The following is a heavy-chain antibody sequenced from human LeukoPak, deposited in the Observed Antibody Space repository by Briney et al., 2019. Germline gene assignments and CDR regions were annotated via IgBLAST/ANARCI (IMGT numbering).Heavy chain of an antibody. D-gene: IGHD4-17*01. CDR2: IYPGGSDT. J-gene: IGHJ3*02. V-gene: IGHV5-51*01. Sequence: HGESLKISCKGSGYSFTSYWIGWVLQMPGKGLEWMVIIYPGGSDTRYSPSFQGQVTISADKSISTAYLQWSSLKASDTAMYYCARGYDYGDYVRAFDIWGQGTMVTVSS. CDR3: ARGYDYGDYVRAFDI. CDR1: GYSFTSYW.